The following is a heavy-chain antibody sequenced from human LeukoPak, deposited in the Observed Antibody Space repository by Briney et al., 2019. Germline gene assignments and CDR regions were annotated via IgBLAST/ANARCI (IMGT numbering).Heavy chain of an antibody. D-gene: IGHD5-18*01. Sequence: ASVKLSCKASGYTFTSSGISWVRQAPGQGLEWRGWMNPNSGNTGYAQKFQGRVTMTRNTSISTAYMELSSMRSEDTAVYYCARGLEYSYGSTTLLFDHWGQGTLVTVSS. V-gene: IGHV1-8*02. J-gene: IGHJ5*02. CDR3: ARGLEYSYGSTTLLFDH. CDR2: MNPNSGNT. CDR1: GYTFTSSG.